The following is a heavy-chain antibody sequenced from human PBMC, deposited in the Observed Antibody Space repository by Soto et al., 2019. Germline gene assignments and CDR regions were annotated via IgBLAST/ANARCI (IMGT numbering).Heavy chain of an antibody. Sequence: QVQLQESGPGLVKPSETLSLTCTVSGGSITRGGYYWSWIRQHPGKGLEWIGYIYNSGTTYYHPSLNRRVTISVDPSKNQFSLKLTSLTPEVTAVYYCARDPAPWGQGTLVTVAS. CDR1: GGSITRGGYY. V-gene: IGHV4-31*03. J-gene: IGHJ5*02. CDR2: IYNSGTT. CDR3: ARDPAP.